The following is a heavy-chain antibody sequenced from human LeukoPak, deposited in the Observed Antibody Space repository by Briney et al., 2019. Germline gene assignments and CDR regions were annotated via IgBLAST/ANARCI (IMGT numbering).Heavy chain of an antibody. V-gene: IGHV3-74*01. J-gene: IGHJ4*02. Sequence: GGSLRLSCAASGFTFSSYWMHWVRQAPGKGLLWVLRINSDGSSTSYADSVKGRFTISRDNAKNTLYLQMNSLRAEDTAVYYCARDYYGSGSYPLFDYWGQGTLVTVSS. D-gene: IGHD3-10*01. CDR3: ARDYYGSGSYPLFDY. CDR1: GFTFSSYW. CDR2: INSDGSST.